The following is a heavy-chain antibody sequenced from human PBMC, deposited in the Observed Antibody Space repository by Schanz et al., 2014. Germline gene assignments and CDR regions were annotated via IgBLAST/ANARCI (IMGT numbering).Heavy chain of an antibody. CDR2: ISGSSSTK. Sequence: DVQLLESGGGLVQPGESLRLSCAASGITFSGYSMNWVRQAPGKGLEWVSYISGSSSTKYYADSVKGRFTISRDNGKKSLFLKINSVRAEDTAVYFCARDYESDLYSPRHDAFDVWGQGTVVTVSS. D-gene: IGHD2-8*01. CDR1: GITFSGYS. CDR3: ARDYESDLYSPRHDAFDV. V-gene: IGHV3-48*01. J-gene: IGHJ3*01.